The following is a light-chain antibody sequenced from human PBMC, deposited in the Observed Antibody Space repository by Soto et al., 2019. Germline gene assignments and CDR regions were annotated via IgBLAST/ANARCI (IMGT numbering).Light chain of an antibody. CDR3: CSYAGTYTHYG. CDR2: DVF. J-gene: IGLJ1*01. CDR1: SSDVGGYNF. Sequence: QSALTQPRSVSGSPGQSVTISCPATSSDVGGYNFVSWYQHHPGKAPKLLIYDVFKRPSGVPDRFSGSKSGYTASLTISGLQAEDESEYYCCSYAGTYTHYGFGTGTKLTVL. V-gene: IGLV2-11*01.